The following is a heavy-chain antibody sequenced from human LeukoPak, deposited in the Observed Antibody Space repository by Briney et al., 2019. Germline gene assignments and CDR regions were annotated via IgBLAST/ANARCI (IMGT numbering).Heavy chain of an antibody. CDR2: INWNGGST. CDR1: GFTFDDYG. D-gene: IGHD3-3*01. V-gene: IGHV3-20*04. Sequence: PGGSLRLSCAASGFTFDDYGMSWVRQAPGKGLEWVSGINWNGGSTGYADSVKGRFTISRDNAKNSLYLQMNSLRAEDTALYYCARVLRFLEWAPGAFDIWGQGTMVTVSS. J-gene: IGHJ3*02. CDR3: ARVLRFLEWAPGAFDI.